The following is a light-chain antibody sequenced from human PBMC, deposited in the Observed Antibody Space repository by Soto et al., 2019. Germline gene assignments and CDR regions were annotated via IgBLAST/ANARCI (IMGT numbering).Light chain of an antibody. CDR2: AAS. CDR3: QQANSFPQT. CDR1: QSISSW. J-gene: IGKJ5*01. Sequence: DIQMTQSPSSVSASVGDRVTITCRASQSISSWLAWYQQKPGKAPKLLIYAASSLQSGVPSRFSGSGSGTDFTLTIRSLQPEDVATYYCQQANSFPQTFGQGTRLEIK. V-gene: IGKV1-12*01.